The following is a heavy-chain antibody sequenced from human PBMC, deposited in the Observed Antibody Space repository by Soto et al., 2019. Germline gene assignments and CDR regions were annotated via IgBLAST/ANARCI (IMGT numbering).Heavy chain of an antibody. J-gene: IGHJ6*02. Sequence: GESLKISCKGSGYSFTSYWIGWVRQMPGKGLEWMGIIYPGDSDTRYSPSFQGQVTISADKSISTAYLQWSSLKASDTAMYYCARRSIAARPLYYYYYGMDVWGQGTTVTVPS. V-gene: IGHV5-51*03. CDR3: ARRSIAARPLYYYYYGMDV. CDR1: GYSFTSYW. D-gene: IGHD6-6*01. CDR2: IYPGDSDT.